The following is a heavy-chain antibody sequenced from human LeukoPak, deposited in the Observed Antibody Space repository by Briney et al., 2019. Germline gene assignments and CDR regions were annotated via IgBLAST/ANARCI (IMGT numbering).Heavy chain of an antibody. CDR1: GGSISSYY. Sequence: SETLSLTCTVSGGSISSYYWSWIRQPPGKGLEWIGYIYYSGSTNYNPSLKSRVTISVDTSKHQFSLKLSSVTAAATAVYYCAAYYYDSSGYLWGQGTLVTVSS. V-gene: IGHV4-59*08. CDR2: IYYSGST. J-gene: IGHJ4*02. D-gene: IGHD3-22*01. CDR3: AAYYYDSSGYL.